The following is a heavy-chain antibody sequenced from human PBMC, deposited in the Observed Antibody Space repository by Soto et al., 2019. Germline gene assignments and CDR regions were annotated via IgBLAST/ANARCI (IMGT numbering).Heavy chain of an antibody. CDR1: GDSISSSSSY. CDR3: DRHANRTGSYRRLLQH. V-gene: IGHV4-39*01. D-gene: IGHD3-22*01. Sequence: PSETLSLTCTVSGDSISSSSSYWGWIRQPPGKGLEWIGSISYGGSTYYNPSLKSRVTIFLDTSKQQFSLKLSSVTAADTAVFYRDRHANRTGSYRRLLQHWGQGTLVTVSS. J-gene: IGHJ1*01. CDR2: ISYGGST.